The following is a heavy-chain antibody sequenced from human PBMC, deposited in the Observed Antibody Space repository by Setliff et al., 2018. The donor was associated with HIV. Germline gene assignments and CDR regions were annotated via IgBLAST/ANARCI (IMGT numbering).Heavy chain of an antibody. Sequence: PGGSLRLSCAASGFTFSSYEMNWVRQAPGKGLEWVSYISSSGSTIYYADSVKGRFTISRDNAKNSLYLQMNSLRPEDTAVYYCARDCRVGWVFTYGMDAWGQGTLVTVSS. CDR1: GFTFSSYE. J-gene: IGHJ6*02. D-gene: IGHD6-13*01. V-gene: IGHV3-48*03. CDR3: ARDCRVGWVFTYGMDA. CDR2: ISSSGSTI.